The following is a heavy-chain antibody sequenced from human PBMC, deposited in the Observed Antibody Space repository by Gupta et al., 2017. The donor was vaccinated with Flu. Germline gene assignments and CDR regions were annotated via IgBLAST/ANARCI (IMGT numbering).Heavy chain of an antibody. D-gene: IGHD6-19*01. J-gene: IGHJ4*02. CDR3: AGDSSGWYSIDY. Sequence: EVQQVESGGGLVHPGGSVRPSCAACGSTFSRYWMTWVRQAPGKGLEWVANIKQDGSEKYYVDSVKGRFTISRDNAKNSLYLQMNSLRAEDTAVYYCAGDSSGWYSIDYWGQGTLVTVSS. V-gene: IGHV3-7*04. CDR1: GSTFSRYW. CDR2: IKQDGSEK.